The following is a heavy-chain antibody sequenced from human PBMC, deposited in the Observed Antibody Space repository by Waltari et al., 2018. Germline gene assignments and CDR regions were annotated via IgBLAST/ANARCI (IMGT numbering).Heavy chain of an antibody. CDR3: ARARRGSYNLDY. CDR2: ISYDGSNK. J-gene: IGHJ4*02. V-gene: IGHV3-30*01. Sequence: QVQLVESGGGVVQPGRSLRLSCTASGFTFSSYAMHWVRQAPGKGLEWVAVISYDGSNKYYADSVKGRFTISRDNSKNTLYLQMNSLRAEDTAVYYCARARRGSYNLDYWGQGTLVTVSS. CDR1: GFTFSSYA. D-gene: IGHD1-26*01.